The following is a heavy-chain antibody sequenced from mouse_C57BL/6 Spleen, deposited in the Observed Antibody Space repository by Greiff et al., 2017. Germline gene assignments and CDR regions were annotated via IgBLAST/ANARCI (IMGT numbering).Heavy chain of an antibody. Sequence: QVQLQQSGAELVMPGASVKLSCKASGYTFTSYWMHWVKQRPGQGLEWIGEIDPSDSYTNYNQKFKGKSTLTVDKSSSTAYMQLSRLTSADSAVYYGARYPHCCGSSDYAMDYWGQGTSVTVSS. CDR2: IDPSDSYT. CDR3: ARYPHCCGSSDYAMDY. J-gene: IGHJ4*01. V-gene: IGHV1-69*01. D-gene: IGHD1-1*01. CDR1: GYTFTSYW.